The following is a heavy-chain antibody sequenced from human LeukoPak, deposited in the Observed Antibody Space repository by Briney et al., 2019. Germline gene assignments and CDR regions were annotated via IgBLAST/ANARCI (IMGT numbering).Heavy chain of an antibody. D-gene: IGHD5-12*01. Sequence: GGSLRLSCAASGFTFSSYWMSWVRQAPGKGLEWVANVNQGGTEKYYVDSVRGRFTISRDNAENSLYLQMNSLRAEDTAVYYCARGYSGYDRPFDYWGQGTLVTVSS. CDR1: GFTFSSYW. J-gene: IGHJ4*02. CDR2: VNQGGTEK. V-gene: IGHV3-7*01. CDR3: ARGYSGYDRPFDY.